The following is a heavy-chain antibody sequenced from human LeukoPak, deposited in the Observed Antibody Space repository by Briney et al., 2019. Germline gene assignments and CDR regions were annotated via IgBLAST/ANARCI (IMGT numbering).Heavy chain of an antibody. CDR3: ATSGWYSMTTDY. CDR1: GYTFTSYD. CDR2: MNPNSGNT. V-gene: IGHV1-8*01. D-gene: IGHD6-19*01. Sequence: ASVKVSCKASGYTFTSYDTNWVRQATGQGLEWMGWMNPNSGNTGYAQKFQGRVTMTRNTSISTAYMELSSLRSEDTAVYYCATSGWYSMTTDYWGQGTLVTVS. J-gene: IGHJ4*02.